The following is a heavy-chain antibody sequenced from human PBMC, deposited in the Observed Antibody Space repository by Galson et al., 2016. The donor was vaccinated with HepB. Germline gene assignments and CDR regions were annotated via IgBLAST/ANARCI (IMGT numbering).Heavy chain of an antibody. CDR1: GFTFTAYW. Sequence: SLRLSCAASGFTFTAYWMTWVRQAPGKGLEWVANIKQDESEKYYMDSVKGRFTITRDNAKNSLYLQMNSLTVEDTAVYYCARWDSYGDREYFHHWGQGTLVTVSS. CDR3: ARWDSYGDREYFHH. D-gene: IGHD4-17*01. J-gene: IGHJ1*01. CDR2: IKQDESEK. V-gene: IGHV3-7*01.